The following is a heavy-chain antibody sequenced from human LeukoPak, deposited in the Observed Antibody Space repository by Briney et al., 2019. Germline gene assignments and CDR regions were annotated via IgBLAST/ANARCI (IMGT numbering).Heavy chain of an antibody. Sequence: GGSLRLSCVGSGFNVTTNNMYWVRQAPGKGLECVSAFHAGGGPDYADSVRDRFTISRDNSKNTLYLQMNSLRAEDTAVYYCGRRFCSSRPLDFWGQGTLVTVSS. CDR2: FHAGGGP. CDR1: GFNVTTNN. V-gene: IGHV3-66*04. CDR3: GRRFCSSRPLDF. D-gene: IGHD3-3*01. J-gene: IGHJ4*02.